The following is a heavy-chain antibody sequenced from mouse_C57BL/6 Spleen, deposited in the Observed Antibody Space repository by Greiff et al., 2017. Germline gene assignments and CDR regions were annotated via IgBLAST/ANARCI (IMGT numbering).Heavy chain of an antibody. D-gene: IGHD1-1*01. CDR2: ISSGSSTI. Sequence: EVQGVESGGGLVKPGGSLKLSCAASGFTFSDYGMHWVRQAPEKGLEWVAYISSGSSTIYYADTVKGRFPISRDNAKNTLFLQMTSLRSEDTAMYYCASPAFYYYGSSYDWFAYWGQGTLVTVSA. CDR1: GFTFSDYG. J-gene: IGHJ3*01. CDR3: ASPAFYYYGSSYDWFAY. V-gene: IGHV5-17*01.